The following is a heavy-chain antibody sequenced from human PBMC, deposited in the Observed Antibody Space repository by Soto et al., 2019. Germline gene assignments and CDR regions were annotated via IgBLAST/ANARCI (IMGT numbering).Heavy chain of an antibody. CDR1: GGPFSGYY. CDR3: ARGPSDLPLDIVVVPAASYYGMDV. J-gene: IGHJ6*02. Sequence: SETLSLSCAVYGGPFSGYYWIWIRQPQGKGLEWIGEINHSGSTNYNPSLKSRVTISVDTSKNQFSLKLSSVTAADTAVYYCARGPSDLPLDIVVVPAASYYGMDVWGQGTTVTVSS. V-gene: IGHV4-34*01. CDR2: INHSGST. D-gene: IGHD2-2*01.